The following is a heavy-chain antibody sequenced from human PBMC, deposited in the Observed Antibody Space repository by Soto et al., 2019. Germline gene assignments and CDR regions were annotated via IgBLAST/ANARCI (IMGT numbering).Heavy chain of an antibody. J-gene: IGHJ6*02. Sequence: ASVKVSCKASGYTFTSYGISRVRQAPGQGLEWMGWISAYNGNTNYAQKLQGRVTMTTDTSTSTAYMELRSLRSDDTAVYYWARVRLGSSSWSNYYYYGMDVWGQGTTVTVSS. CDR2: ISAYNGNT. CDR3: ARVRLGSSSWSNYYYYGMDV. CDR1: GYTFTSYG. D-gene: IGHD6-13*01. V-gene: IGHV1-18*04.